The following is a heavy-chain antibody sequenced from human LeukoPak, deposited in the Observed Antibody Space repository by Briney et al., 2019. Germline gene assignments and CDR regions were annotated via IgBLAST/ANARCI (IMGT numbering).Heavy chain of an antibody. CDR3: ARDASGHDLPFDY. Sequence: GGSLRLSCAASGFXFSLYEINWVRQAPVKGLEWVSYISGGGETRYYADSVKGRFTISRDNGKNSLYLQMNSLRAEDTAVYYCARDASGHDLPFDYWGQGTPVTVSS. V-gene: IGHV3-48*03. CDR2: ISGGGETR. CDR1: GFXFSLYE. D-gene: IGHD6-25*01. J-gene: IGHJ4*02.